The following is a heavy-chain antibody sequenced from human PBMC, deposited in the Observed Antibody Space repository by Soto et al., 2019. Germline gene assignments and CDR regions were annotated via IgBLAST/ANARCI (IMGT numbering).Heavy chain of an antibody. J-gene: IGHJ5*01. CDR3: ARDHRITGTTRENWFDP. V-gene: IGHV1-69*13. CDR2: IIPIFGTA. Sequence: SVKVSCKASGGTFSSYAISWVRQAPGQGLEWMGGIIPIFGTANYAQKFQGRVTITADESTSTAYMELSSLRSEDTAVYYCARDHRITGTTRENWFDPWGQGTTVTVSS. D-gene: IGHD1-7*01. CDR1: GGTFSSYA.